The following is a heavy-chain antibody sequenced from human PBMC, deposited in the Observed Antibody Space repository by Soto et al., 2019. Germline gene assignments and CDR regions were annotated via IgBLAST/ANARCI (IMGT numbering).Heavy chain of an antibody. D-gene: IGHD6-19*01. V-gene: IGHV1-69*13. Sequence: GASVKVSCKASAGTFPHYGLSWVRQAPGQGLEWIGGIIPVLASTTYAQNFQGRVSIIADASTNTVYMELGSLRSDDTAVYYCVVSTGWWSFLYWGQGTVVTVSS. CDR1: AGTFPHYG. CDR2: IIPVLAST. J-gene: IGHJ1*01. CDR3: VVSTGWWSFLY.